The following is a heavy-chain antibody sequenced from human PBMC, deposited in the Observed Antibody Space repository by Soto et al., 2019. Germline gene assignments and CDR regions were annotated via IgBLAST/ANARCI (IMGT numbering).Heavy chain of an antibody. CDR2: ISYDGSNK. J-gene: IGHJ4*02. V-gene: IGHV3-30-3*01. D-gene: IGHD3-10*01. Sequence: QVQLVESGGGVVQPGRSLRLSCAASGFTFSSYAMHWVRQAPGKGLEWVAVISYDGSNKYYVDSVKGRFTISRDNSKTTLYLQMNSLRAEDTAVYYCARDPMARGVGYFDYWGQGTLVTVSS. CDR1: GFTFSSYA. CDR3: ARDPMARGVGYFDY.